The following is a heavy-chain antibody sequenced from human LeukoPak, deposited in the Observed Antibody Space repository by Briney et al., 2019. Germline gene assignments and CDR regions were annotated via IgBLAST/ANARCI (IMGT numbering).Heavy chain of an antibody. D-gene: IGHD5-18*01. Sequence: GGSLRLACAASGFTFSSYEMNWVRQAPGKGLEWDSYISSSGSTIYYADSVKGRFTISRDNAKNSLYLQMNSLRAEDTAVYYCARVLDSYGYFYLDYWGQGALATVSS. CDR3: ARVLDSYGYFYLDY. CDR2: ISSSGSTI. J-gene: IGHJ4*02. CDR1: GFTFSSYE. V-gene: IGHV3-48*03.